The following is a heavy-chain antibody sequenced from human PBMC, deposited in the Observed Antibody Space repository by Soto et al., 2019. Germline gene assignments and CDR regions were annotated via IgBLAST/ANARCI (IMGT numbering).Heavy chain of an antibody. J-gene: IGHJ4*02. CDR3: ARGYSSSWSAHDY. CDR2: IKSYTNGGTT. D-gene: IGHD6-13*01. Sequence: GGSLRLSCAASGFTFSNAWMSWVRQAPGKGLEWVGRIKSYTNGGTTDYAAPVKGRFAISRDDSKNTLYLQMNSLKTEDAGVYYCARGYSSSWSAHDYWGRGTLVTVSS. V-gene: IGHV3-15*01. CDR1: GFTFSNAW.